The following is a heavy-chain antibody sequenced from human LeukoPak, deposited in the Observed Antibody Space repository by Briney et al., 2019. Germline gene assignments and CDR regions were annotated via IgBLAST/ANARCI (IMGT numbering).Heavy chain of an antibody. J-gene: IGHJ6*04. CDR2: ISYDGSNK. Sequence: GKSLRLSCEASGFTFSCYGMHRVRQAPGRGLEWVVLISYDGSNKNYADSVKGRFIISRDDSKNTLYLQMSSLRAEDTAVYYCARKQLPLYYFYYGMDVWGRGTTVTVPS. D-gene: IGHD4-11*01. CDR1: GFTFSCYG. V-gene: IGHV3-33*05. CDR3: ARKQLPLYYFYYGMDV.